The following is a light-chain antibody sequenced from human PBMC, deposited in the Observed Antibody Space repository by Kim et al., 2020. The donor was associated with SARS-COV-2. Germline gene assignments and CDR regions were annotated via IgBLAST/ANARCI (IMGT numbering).Light chain of an antibody. Sequence: QSALTQPASVSGSPGQSITISCTGTSSDVGGYDYVPWYQQQPGKAPQLIMYDVSKRPSGVSNRFSGSKSGNTASLTISGLQAEDEADYYCNSFTSTTTLVFGGGTQLTVL. CDR2: DVS. CDR1: SSDVGGYDY. CDR3: NSFTSTTTLV. V-gene: IGLV2-14*01. J-gene: IGLJ2*01.